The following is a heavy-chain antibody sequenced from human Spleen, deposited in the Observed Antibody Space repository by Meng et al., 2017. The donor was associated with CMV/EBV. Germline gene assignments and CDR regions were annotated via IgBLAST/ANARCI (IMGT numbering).Heavy chain of an antibody. D-gene: IGHD3-10*01. V-gene: IGHV2-5*02. CDR1: GFSRSSSGMG. Sequence: QFHVKDSGPTLVKPTHTLPLTCTVCGFSRSSSGMGVGWIRQPPGQALEWLALIYWDDDKRYSPSLKSRLTITKDTSKNQVVLTMTNMDPVDTATYYCAHGFWGSRYFDYWGQGTLVTVSS. CDR3: AHGFWGSRYFDY. J-gene: IGHJ4*02. CDR2: IYWDDDK.